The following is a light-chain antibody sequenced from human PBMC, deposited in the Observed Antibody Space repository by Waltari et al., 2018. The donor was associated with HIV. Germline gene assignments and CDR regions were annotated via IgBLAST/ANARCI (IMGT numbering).Light chain of an antibody. Sequence: SSELTQDPVVSVALGQTIKIRCQGDSLRSFFANWYQHRPGRAPVLVVYGGNRRPSGIPDRFSASNSGNTSSLIISNSQAVDEAEYFCHSRDTDGDHYVFGGGTRVIVL. CDR2: GGN. J-gene: IGLJ1*01. CDR1: SLRSFF. CDR3: HSRDTDGDHYV. V-gene: IGLV3-19*01.